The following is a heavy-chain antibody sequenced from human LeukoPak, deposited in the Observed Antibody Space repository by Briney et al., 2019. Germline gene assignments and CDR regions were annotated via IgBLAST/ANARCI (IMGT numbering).Heavy chain of an antibody. CDR2: IYYSGTT. CDR1: GGSISHYY. V-gene: IGHV4-59*01. D-gene: IGHD4/OR15-4a*01. CDR3: AREDPQTKVPEGMDV. J-gene: IGHJ6*04. Sequence: SETLSLTCTVSGGSISHYYWSWIRQPPGKGLEWIGYIYYSGTTNYNPSLKSRVTISVDTSENQFSLKLNSVTAADTAVYYCAREDPQTKVPEGMDVWGKGTTVTVSS.